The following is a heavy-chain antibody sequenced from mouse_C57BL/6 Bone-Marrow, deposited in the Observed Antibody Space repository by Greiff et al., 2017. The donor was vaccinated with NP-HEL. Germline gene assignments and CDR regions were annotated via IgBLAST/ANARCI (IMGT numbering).Heavy chain of an antibody. CDR2: IHPNSGST. J-gene: IGHJ2*01. Sequence: QVQLQQPGAELVKPGASVKLSCKASGYTFISYWMHWVKQRPGQGLEWIGMIHPNSGSTNYNEKFKSKATLTVDKSSSTAYMQLSSLTSEDSAVYYCARFPYDYDGDYWGQGTTLTVSS. CDR3: ARFPYDYDGDY. D-gene: IGHD2-4*01. V-gene: IGHV1-64*01. CDR1: GYTFISYW.